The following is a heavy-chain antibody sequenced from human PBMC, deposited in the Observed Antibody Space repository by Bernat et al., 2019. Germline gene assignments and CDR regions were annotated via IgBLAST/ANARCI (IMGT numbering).Heavy chain of an antibody. Sequence: QVQLQQWGAGLLKASETLSLTCAVYGGSFSGHYWTWIRQSPGKGLEWIGEINHGGSFAYNPSLSSRVNVSIETSKKQFSLTLISVTAADTAVYYCARGGCSAGDCWYYYDSWGQGIPVTVSS. V-gene: IGHV4-34*02. CDR3: ARGGCSAGDCWYYYDS. J-gene: IGHJ4*02. CDR1: GGSFSGHY. D-gene: IGHD2-21*02. CDR2: INHGGSF.